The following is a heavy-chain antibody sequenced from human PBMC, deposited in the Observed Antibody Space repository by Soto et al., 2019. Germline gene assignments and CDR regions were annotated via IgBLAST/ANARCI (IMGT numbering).Heavy chain of an antibody. Sequence: QVQLQESGPGLVKPSQTLSLTCTVSGGSISSGGYYWSWIRQHPGKGLEWIGYIYYSGSTYYNPSRKSRVTISVDTSKNQFSLQLSSVTAADTAVYYCAREGGIVGATAADYWGQGTLVTVSS. D-gene: IGHD1-26*01. J-gene: IGHJ4*02. CDR2: IYYSGST. V-gene: IGHV4-31*03. CDR1: GGSISSGGYY. CDR3: AREGGIVGATAADY.